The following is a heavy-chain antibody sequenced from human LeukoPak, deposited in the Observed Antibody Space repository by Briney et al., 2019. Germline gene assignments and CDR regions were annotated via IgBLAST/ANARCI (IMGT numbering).Heavy chain of an antibody. Sequence: ASVKVSCKASGYTFTGYYIHWVRQAPGQGLEWMGWINPNNGGTNYAQKFQGRVTMTRDTSISTAYMELSRLRSDDTAVYYCARICSGGSCYPFDYWGQGTLVTASS. CDR2: INPNNGGT. V-gene: IGHV1-2*02. CDR3: ARICSGGSCYPFDY. D-gene: IGHD2-15*01. CDR1: GYTFTGYY. J-gene: IGHJ4*02.